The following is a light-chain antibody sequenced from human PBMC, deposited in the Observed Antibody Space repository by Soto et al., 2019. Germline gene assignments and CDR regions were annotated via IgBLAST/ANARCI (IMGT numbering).Light chain of an antibody. J-gene: IGLJ1*01. CDR3: AAWDDSLNGRYV. V-gene: IGLV1-44*01. CDR1: SSDIRTKS. CDR2: SDD. Sequence: QSVLTQPPSASGTPGQTATISCSGSSSDIRTKSMNWYQQHPGTAPKLLIYSDDQRPSGVPDRFSGSKSGTSASLVISGLQSEDEADYHCAAWDDSLNGRYVFGTGTKLTVL.